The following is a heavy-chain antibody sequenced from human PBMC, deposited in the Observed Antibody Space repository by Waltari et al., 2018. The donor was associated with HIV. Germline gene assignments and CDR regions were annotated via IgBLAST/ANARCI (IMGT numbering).Heavy chain of an antibody. CDR3: ARGRVQVRGAMYYFDY. CDR1: GYTFTSYD. V-gene: IGHV1-8*01. CDR2: MNPNSGNT. D-gene: IGHD3-10*01. J-gene: IGHJ4*02. Sequence: QVQLVQSGAEVKKPGASVKVSCKASGYTFTSYDINWVRQATGQGLEWMGWMNPNSGNTGYPQKFQGRVTMPRNTSISTAYMELSSLRSEDTAVYYCARGRVQVRGAMYYFDYWGQGTLVTVSS.